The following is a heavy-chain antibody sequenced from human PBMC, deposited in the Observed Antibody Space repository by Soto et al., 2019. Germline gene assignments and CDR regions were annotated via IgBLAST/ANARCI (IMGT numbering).Heavy chain of an antibody. CDR3: SSSYPGGRIRAGNTFFEL. D-gene: IGHD6-13*01. J-gene: IGHJ5*02. CDR2: INPNSGGT. Sequence: WARQDHRQGLEWMGWINPNSGGTNYAQKFQGRVTITADESTSTAYMELSSLRSEDTAVYYCSSSYPGGRIRAGNTFFELLVQGTSVTVS. V-gene: IGHV1-69*01.